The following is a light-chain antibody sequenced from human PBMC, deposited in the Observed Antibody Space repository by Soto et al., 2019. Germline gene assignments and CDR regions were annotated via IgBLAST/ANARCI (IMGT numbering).Light chain of an antibody. V-gene: IGKV3-15*01. CDR2: GAS. J-gene: IGKJ2*01. Sequence: EVVLTQSPATLSVSPGERGTLSCRASQTVSRSLAWYQQKPGQAPRLLIYGASTRATGIPGRFSGSGSGTDFTLTISSLQSEDFAVYYCQQYIDWPPYTFGQGTKVEIK. CDR3: QQYIDWPPYT. CDR1: QTVSRS.